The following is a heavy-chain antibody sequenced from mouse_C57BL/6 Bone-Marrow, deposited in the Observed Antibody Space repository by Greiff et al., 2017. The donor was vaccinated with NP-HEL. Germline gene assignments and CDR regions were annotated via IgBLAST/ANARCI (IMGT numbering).Heavy chain of an antibody. D-gene: IGHD1-1*01. V-gene: IGHV1-63*01. Sequence: VQLQQSGAELVRPGTSVKMSCKASGYTFTNYWIGWAKQRPGHGLEWIGDIYPGGGYTNYNEKFKGKATLTADKSSSTAYMQFSSLTSEDSTIYYCARYGTTVVGDAMDYWGQGTSVTVSS. CDR3: ARYGTTVVGDAMDY. CDR1: GYTFTNYW. CDR2: IYPGGGYT. J-gene: IGHJ4*01.